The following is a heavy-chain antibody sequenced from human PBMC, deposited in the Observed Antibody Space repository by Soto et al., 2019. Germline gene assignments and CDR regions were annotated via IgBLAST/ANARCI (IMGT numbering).Heavy chain of an antibody. J-gene: IGHJ4*02. Sequence: PSETLSLTXTVSGGSISSYYWSWIRQPPGKGLEWIGYIYYSGSTNYNPSLKSRVTISVDTSKNQFSLKLSSVTAADTAVYYCARVSPYYYSFDWGQGTLVTVSS. CDR1: GGSISSYY. CDR2: IYYSGST. V-gene: IGHV4-59*01. D-gene: IGHD3-10*01. CDR3: ARVSPYYYSFD.